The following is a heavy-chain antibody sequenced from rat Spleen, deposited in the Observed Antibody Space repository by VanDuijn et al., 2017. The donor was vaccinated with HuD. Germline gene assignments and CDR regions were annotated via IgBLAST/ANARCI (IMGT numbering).Heavy chain of an antibody. V-gene: IGHV5-29*01. CDR2: ISYGDSYDGSST. D-gene: IGHD1-12*02. Sequence: EVQLVESGGGLVQPGRSLKLSCAASGFTFSDYGMAWVRQAPTKGLEWVATISYGDSYDGSSTYYRDSVKGRFTISRDNAKSTLYLQMDSLRSKETATYYCTTDRLYYYDGHGVYWDQGVMVTVSS. CDR3: TTDRLYYYDGHGVY. CDR1: GFTFSDYG. J-gene: IGHJ2*01.